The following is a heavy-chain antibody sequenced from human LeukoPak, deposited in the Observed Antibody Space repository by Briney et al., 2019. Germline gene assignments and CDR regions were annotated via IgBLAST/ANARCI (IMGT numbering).Heavy chain of an antibody. CDR2: IKQDGSEK. Sequence: PGGSLRLSCAASGFTFSSYWMSWVRQAPGKGLEWVANIKQDGSEKYYVDSVKGRFTISRDNAKNSLYLQMNSLRAEDTAVYYCARVLVGPSGYYTHFDYWGQGTLVTVSS. CDR1: GFTFSSYW. J-gene: IGHJ4*02. D-gene: IGHD3-3*01. V-gene: IGHV3-7*01. CDR3: ARVLVGPSGYYTHFDY.